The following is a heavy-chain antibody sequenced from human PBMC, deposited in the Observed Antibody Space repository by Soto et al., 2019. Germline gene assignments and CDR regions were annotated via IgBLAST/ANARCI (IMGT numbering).Heavy chain of an antibody. Sequence: SETLSLTCTVSGGSISSSEYYWGWIRQPPGKGLEWIGNIYYSGSASYNPSLKSRVTISVDTSKNQFSLKLSSVTAADTAVYYCARHLRYCSGGSCYAVYYYGMDVGGQGTTVTVSS. CDR2: IYYSGSA. J-gene: IGHJ6*02. CDR3: ARHLRYCSGGSCYAVYYYGMDV. CDR1: GGSISSSEYY. V-gene: IGHV4-39*01. D-gene: IGHD2-15*01.